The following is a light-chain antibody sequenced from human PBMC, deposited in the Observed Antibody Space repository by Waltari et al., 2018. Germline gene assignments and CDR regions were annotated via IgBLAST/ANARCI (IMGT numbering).Light chain of an antibody. CDR2: EVK. Sequence: QSALTQPASVSGSPGQSITISCIGTTIDFATYNLVPWYQQHPGKAPKLIVYEVKQRPSGVSNRFSVSKSGNTASLTISGLQTEDEADYYCCSYAGRNTYVFGTGTKVTVL. CDR3: CSYAGRNTYV. J-gene: IGLJ1*01. CDR1: TIDFATYNL. V-gene: IGLV2-23*02.